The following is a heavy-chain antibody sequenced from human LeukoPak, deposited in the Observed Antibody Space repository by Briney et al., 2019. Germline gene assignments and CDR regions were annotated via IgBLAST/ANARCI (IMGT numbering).Heavy chain of an antibody. V-gene: IGHV4-30-2*01. CDR2: IYHSGST. Sequence: SQTLSLTCAVSGGSISSGGYSWSWIRQPPGKGLEWIGYIYHSGSTYYNPSLKSRVIISVDTSKNQFSLKLSSVTAADTAVYYCARLGRGFDIWGQGTMVTVSS. CDR1: GGSISSGGYS. CDR3: ARLGRGFDI. D-gene: IGHD3-10*01. J-gene: IGHJ3*02.